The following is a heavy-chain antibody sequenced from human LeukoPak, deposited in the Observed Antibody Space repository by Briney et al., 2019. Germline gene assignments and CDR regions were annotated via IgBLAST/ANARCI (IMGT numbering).Heavy chain of an antibody. V-gene: IGHV5-51*01. D-gene: IGHD1-7*01. Sequence: GESLKISCKASSYSFTDYWIGWVRQMPGQGLEWMGIVYPAGSQTIYSPSFQGQVTISVDRSTRTAYLRWNTLKASDTAMYYCARRNYHSVWLDPWGQGTLVTVSS. J-gene: IGHJ5*02. CDR1: SYSFTDYW. CDR3: ARRNYHSVWLDP. CDR2: VYPAGSQT.